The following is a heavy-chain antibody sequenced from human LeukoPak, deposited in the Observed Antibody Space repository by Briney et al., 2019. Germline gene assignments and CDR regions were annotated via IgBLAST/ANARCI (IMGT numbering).Heavy chain of an antibody. D-gene: IGHD4-17*01. V-gene: IGHV1-2*02. CDR1: GYTFTGYY. J-gene: IGHJ1*01. Sequence: ASVKVSCKASGYTFTGYYMHWVRQAPGQGLEWMGWINPNSGGTNYAQKFQGRVTMTRDTSISTAYMELSSLRSEDTAVYYCARAYGDYDTAEYFQHWGQGTLVTVSS. CDR3: ARAYGDYDTAEYFQH. CDR2: INPNSGGT.